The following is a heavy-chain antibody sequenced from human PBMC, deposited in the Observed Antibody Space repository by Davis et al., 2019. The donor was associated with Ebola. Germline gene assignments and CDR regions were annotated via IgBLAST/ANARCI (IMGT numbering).Heavy chain of an antibody. CDR2: IKQDGSEK. CDR1: GFTFSSYW. V-gene: IGHV3-7*01. CDR3: ARGGGIVVVPALRVFDY. Sequence: GGSLRLSCAASGFTFSSYWMSWVRQAPGKGLEWVANIKQDGSEKYYVDSVKGRFTISRDNAKNSLYLQMNSLRAEDTAVYYCARGGGIVVVPALRVFDYWGQGTLVTVSS. J-gene: IGHJ4*02. D-gene: IGHD2-2*01.